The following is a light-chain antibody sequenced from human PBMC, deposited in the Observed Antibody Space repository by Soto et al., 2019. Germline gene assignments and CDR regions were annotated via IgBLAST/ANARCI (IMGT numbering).Light chain of an antibody. Sequence: DIQMTQSPSTVSASVGDRVTITCRASQSISNWVAWYQQKPGKPPKVLIFQVSTLERGVPSRFSGSGSGTEFSLTISSLPPDDFATYYCQQNNSYSWTFGQGTKVEIK. CDR2: QVS. V-gene: IGKV1-5*03. CDR3: QQNNSYSWT. CDR1: QSISNW. J-gene: IGKJ1*01.